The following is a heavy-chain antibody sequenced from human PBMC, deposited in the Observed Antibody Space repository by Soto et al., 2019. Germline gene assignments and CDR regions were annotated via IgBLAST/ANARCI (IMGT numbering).Heavy chain of an antibody. Sequence: GSLRLSCAASGXTFSSYSMHWVRQAPGKGLEWVAFISYDGSNKYYADSVKGRFTISRDNSKNTLYLQMNSLRAEDTAVYYCARDTSPRASGWFYWGQGTLVTVSS. J-gene: IGHJ4*02. D-gene: IGHD6-19*01. CDR1: GXTFSSYS. CDR2: ISYDGSNK. V-gene: IGHV3-30-3*01. CDR3: ARDTSPRASGWFY.